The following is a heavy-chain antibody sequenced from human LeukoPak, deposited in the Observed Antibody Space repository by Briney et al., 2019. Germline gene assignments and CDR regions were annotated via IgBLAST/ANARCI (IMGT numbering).Heavy chain of an antibody. CDR2: ISGNGGST. J-gene: IGHJ3*02. D-gene: IGHD3-10*01. V-gene: IGHV3-64D*06. CDR3: AWELPRTDAFDI. Sequence: PGCSLRLSCSASGFTFSRYAMHWVRQAPGKGLESVSGISGNGGSTYYADSVKGRFTISRDNSKSTLDLQMSSLRAEDTAVYYCAWELPRTDAFDIWGQGRLVTVSS. CDR1: GFTFSRYA.